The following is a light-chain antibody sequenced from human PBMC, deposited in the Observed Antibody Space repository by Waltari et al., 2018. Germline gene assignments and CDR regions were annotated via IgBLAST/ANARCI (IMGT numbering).Light chain of an antibody. CDR3: QQYYITPLS. CDR2: WAS. V-gene: IGKV4-1*01. Sequence: DIVMTQSPDSLAVSLGARAPINCKSSQRVLYSSDNRNYFAWYQQKPGQPPNLLIYWASTRESGVPDRFSGSGSGTDFTLTISSLQAEDVAVYYCQQYYITPLSFGGGTKVEIK. J-gene: IGKJ4*01. CDR1: QRVLYSSDNRNY.